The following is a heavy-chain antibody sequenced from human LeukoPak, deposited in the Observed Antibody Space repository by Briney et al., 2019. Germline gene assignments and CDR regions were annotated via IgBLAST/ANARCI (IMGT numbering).Heavy chain of an antibody. D-gene: IGHD1-26*01. CDR3: AGHKTTAGYYEFDY. Sequence: GGSLRLSSAASGFTVRDNYMSWVRQAPGKGLESVSVISNGGDTYYADSVKGRFTISRDISKNTLYLQMNSLRAEDTAVYFCAGHKTTAGYYEFDYWGQGALVTVSS. CDR2: ISNGGDT. CDR1: GFTVRDNY. J-gene: IGHJ4*02. V-gene: IGHV3-53*01.